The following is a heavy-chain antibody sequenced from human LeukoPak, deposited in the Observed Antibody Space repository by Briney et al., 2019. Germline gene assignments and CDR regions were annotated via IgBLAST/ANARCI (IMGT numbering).Heavy chain of an antibody. D-gene: IGHD5-12*01. CDR1: GFTFDDYG. CDR3: ARDSGQSYYYYYYYMDV. V-gene: IGHV3-20*04. CDR2: INWNGGRT. Sequence: GGSLRLSCAASGFTFDDYGMTWVRQAPGKGLEWVSGINWNGGRTDYADSVKGRFTISRDNAKNSLYLQMNSLRAEDTAVYYCARDSGQSYYYYYYYMDVWGKGTTVTVSS. J-gene: IGHJ6*03.